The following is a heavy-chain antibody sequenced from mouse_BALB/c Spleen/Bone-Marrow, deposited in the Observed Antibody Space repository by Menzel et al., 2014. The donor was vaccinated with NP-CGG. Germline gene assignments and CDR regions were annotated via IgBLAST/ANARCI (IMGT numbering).Heavy chain of an antibody. J-gene: IGHJ3*01. D-gene: IGHD2-1*01. CDR1: GFDFSRYW. Sequence: DVQLQESGGGLVQPGGSQKLSCVASGFDFSRYWMSWVRQAPGKGLEWIGEINPDSSTINYTPSLKDKFIISRDNAKNTLYLQMSKVRSEDTALYYCARPGWGNYVFVYWGQGTLVTVST. CDR3: ARPGWGNYVFVY. V-gene: IGHV4-1*02. CDR2: INPDSSTI.